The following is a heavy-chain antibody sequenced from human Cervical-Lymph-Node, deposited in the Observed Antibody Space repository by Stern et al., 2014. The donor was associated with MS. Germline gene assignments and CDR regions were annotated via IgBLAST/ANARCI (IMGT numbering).Heavy chain of an antibody. CDR3: AREGRFFDWLSH. D-gene: IGHD3-9*01. V-gene: IGHV1-2*06. J-gene: IGHJ4*01. CDR1: GYTFTDSF. CDR2: INPKTGTT. Sequence: QVQLVESGAEVKKPGASVRVSCRPSGYTFTDSFIHWVRQAPGQGLEWLGRINPKTGTTNSPQKFQGRITMTRDTSISPAHTELERLTYDDTAVYYCAREGRFFDWLSHWGQGAQVTVPS.